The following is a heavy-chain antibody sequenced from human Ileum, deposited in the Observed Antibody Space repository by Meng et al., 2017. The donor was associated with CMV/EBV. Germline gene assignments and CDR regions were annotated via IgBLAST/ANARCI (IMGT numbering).Heavy chain of an antibody. Sequence: QLPVQQGGAGILTPAVTRDLLCDVYSGDFSECKCTCIRQPPGKVLEWIREISHAGYTNYNPSLRARVTISVDMSKKKFSLNLASVTAADTAIYYCARASPQRRFLSYWGQGTLVTVSS. D-gene: IGHD3-3*01. J-gene: IGHJ4*02. V-gene: IGHV4-34*01. CDR1: SGDFSECK. CDR2: ISHAGYT. CDR3: ARASPQRRFLSY.